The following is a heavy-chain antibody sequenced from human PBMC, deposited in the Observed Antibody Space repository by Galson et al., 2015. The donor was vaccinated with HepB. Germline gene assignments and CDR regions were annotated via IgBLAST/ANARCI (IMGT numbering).Heavy chain of an antibody. CDR3: VPTGSAWSFQGGAY. CDR2: IKQDGSER. D-gene: IGHD1-1*01. V-gene: IGHV3-7*01. CDR1: GLTLSNAW. Sequence: SLRLSCAASGLTLSNAWMSWVRQAPGKGLEWVANIKQDGSERYYVDSVKGRFTISRDNAKNSLYLQMNSLRAEDTAVYYCVPTGSAWSFQGGAYWGQGTLVTVSS. J-gene: IGHJ4*02.